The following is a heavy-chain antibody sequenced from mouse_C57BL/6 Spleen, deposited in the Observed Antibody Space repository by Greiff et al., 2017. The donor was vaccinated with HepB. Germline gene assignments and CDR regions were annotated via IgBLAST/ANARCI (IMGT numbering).Heavy chain of an antibody. CDR3: ARSSYGNFYYFDY. CDR2: INPNNGGT. CDR1: GYTFTDYY. Sequence: VQLQQSGPELVKPGASVKISCKASGYTFTDYYMNWVKQSHGKSLEWIGDINPNNGGTSYNQKFKGKATLTVDKSSSTAYMELRSLTSEDSAVYYCARSSYGNFYYFDYWGQGTTLTVSS. V-gene: IGHV1-26*01. D-gene: IGHD2-10*01. J-gene: IGHJ2*01.